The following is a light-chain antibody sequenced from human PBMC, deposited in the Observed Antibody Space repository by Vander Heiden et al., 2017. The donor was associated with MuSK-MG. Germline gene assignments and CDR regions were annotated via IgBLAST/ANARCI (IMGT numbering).Light chain of an antibody. V-gene: IGKV1-33*01. CDR3: QQDDNLPWT. J-gene: IGKJ1*01. CDR1: QDISKY. CDR2: DAS. Sequence: DIQMTQSPSSLSASVGDRVTITCQASQDISKYLNWYQEKPGKAPKLLIFDASNLGTGVPSRFSGSGSGTDFTFTISSLQPEDFATYYCQQDDNLPWTFGQGTKVEIK.